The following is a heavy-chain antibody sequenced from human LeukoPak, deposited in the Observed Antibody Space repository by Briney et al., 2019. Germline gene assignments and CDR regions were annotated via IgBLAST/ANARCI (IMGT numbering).Heavy chain of an antibody. V-gene: IGHV3-7*01. CDR1: GFTFSGHW. D-gene: IGHD1-14*01. J-gene: IGHJ4*02. CDR3: TKDRSRAEDD. Sequence: GGSLRLSCAASGFTFSGHWMSWVRQAPGKGLEWVANINQGGSDKYYVDSVKGRFTISRDNANNLLYLQMNSLRGEDTAVYYCTKDRSRAEDDWGQGTLVTVSS. CDR2: INQGGSDK.